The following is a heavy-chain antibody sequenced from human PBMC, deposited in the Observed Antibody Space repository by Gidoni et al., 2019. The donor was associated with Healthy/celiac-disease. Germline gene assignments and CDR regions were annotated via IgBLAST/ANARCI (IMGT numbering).Heavy chain of an antibody. V-gene: IGHV3-9*01. CDR2: ISWNSGSI. J-gene: IGHJ4*02. CDR3: AKAFRFLEWLAQVDY. D-gene: IGHD3-3*01. CDR1: GFTFDDYA. Sequence: EVQLVESGGGLVQPGRSLRLSCAASGFTFDDYAMHWVRRAPGKGLGWVSCISWNSGSIGYADSVKGRFTSSRDNAKNSLYLQMNSLRAEDTALYYCAKAFRFLEWLAQVDYWGQGTLVTVSS.